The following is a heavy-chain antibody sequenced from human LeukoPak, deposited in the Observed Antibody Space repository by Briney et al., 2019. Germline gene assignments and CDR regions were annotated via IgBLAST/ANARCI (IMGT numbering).Heavy chain of an antibody. CDR3: AKAPRGNDDYFDY. V-gene: IGHV3-9*01. CDR2: TCWNSGSI. CDR1: GFTFDDYG. Sequence: PGGSLRLSCAASGFTFDDYGMHWGRQAPGKGLEGVSGTCWNSGSIGYADSVEGRFTISRDNAENSLYLQMNSLRAEDTALYYCAKAPRGNDDYFDYWGQGTLVTVSS. J-gene: IGHJ4*02. D-gene: IGHD3-16*01.